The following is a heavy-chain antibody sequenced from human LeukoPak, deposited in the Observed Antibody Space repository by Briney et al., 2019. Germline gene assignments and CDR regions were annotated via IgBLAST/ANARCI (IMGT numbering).Heavy chain of an antibody. J-gene: IGHJ6*02. CDR1: GYTFTSYY. CDR3: ARDNTRDCYYHGMDV. Sequence: GASVKVSCKASGYTFTSYYMHWVRQAPGQGLEWMGIINPSGGSTSYAQKFQGRVTMTRDTSTSTVYMELSSLRSEDTAVYYCARDNTRDCYYHGMDVWGQGTTVTVSS. CDR2: INPSGGST. D-gene: IGHD5-24*01. V-gene: IGHV1-46*01.